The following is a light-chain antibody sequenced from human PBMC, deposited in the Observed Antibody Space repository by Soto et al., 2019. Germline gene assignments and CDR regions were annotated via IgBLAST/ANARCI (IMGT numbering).Light chain of an antibody. J-gene: IGLJ1*01. V-gene: IGLV2-11*01. Sequence: QSALTQPRSVSGSPGQSVTISCTGTTRDVGNYNYVSWYQQHPDKAPKLILYDVSQRPSGVPDRFSGSKSGNTASLTISGLQAEDEADYYSCSYVGRLYVFGTGTKVTVL. CDR2: DVS. CDR1: TRDVGNYNY. CDR3: CSYVGRLYV.